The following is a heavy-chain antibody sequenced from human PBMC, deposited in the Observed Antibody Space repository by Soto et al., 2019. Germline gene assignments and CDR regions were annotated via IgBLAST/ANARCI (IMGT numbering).Heavy chain of an antibody. CDR3: TRDASRDSSARGWFDP. D-gene: IGHD6-13*01. Sequence: PGGSLRLSCAAFGFTFRSFTMNWVRQAPGKGLEWVSTISSNSAYIYYTDALRGRFTISRDNAENSLHLQMNSLRAEDTAVYYCTRDASRDSSARGWFDPWGPGTLVTVSS. CDR1: GFTFRSFT. V-gene: IGHV3-21*01. CDR2: ISSNSAYI. J-gene: IGHJ5*02.